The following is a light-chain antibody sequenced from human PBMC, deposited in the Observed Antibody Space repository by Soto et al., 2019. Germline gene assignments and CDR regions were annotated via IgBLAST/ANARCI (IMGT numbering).Light chain of an antibody. V-gene: IGKV1-13*02. Sequence: AIQLTQSPSSLSASVGDRVTITCRASQGISSALAWYQQKPGKPPKVLIYDASSLESGVPSRFSGSGSGTDFTLTISSLQPEDFATYYCQQFNSYPLPFGPGTKVDIK. CDR2: DAS. CDR3: QQFNSYPLP. CDR1: QGISSA. J-gene: IGKJ3*01.